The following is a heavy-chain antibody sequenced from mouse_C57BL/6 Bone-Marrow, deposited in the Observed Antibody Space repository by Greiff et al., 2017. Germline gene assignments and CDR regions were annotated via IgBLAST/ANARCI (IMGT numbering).Heavy chain of an antibody. CDR1: AYTFTNYW. J-gene: IGHJ4*01. D-gene: IGHD2-4*01. CDR3: ARSYDYDDYTMDY. V-gene: IGHV1-64*01. CDR2: MHPNGGSP. Sequence: QVQLQQPGAELVKPGASVKLSCKASAYTFTNYWMHWVKQRPGQGLEWIGMMHPNGGSPDYNEKFKSEATLSVDKSSRTAYMELSSLTSEDSAVYYCARSYDYDDYTMDYWGQGTSVTVSS.